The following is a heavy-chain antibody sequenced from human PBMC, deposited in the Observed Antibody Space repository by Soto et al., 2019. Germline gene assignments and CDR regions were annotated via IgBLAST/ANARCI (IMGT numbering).Heavy chain of an antibody. CDR3: AREGDYDFWSGYYPIDY. V-gene: IGHV3-48*02. Sequence: GGSLRLSCAASGFSFSSYSMNWVRQAPGKGLEWVSYISSSSSTIYYADSVKGRFTISRDNAKNSLYLQMNSLRDEDTAVYYCAREGDYDFWSGYYPIDYWGQGTLVSVSS. D-gene: IGHD3-3*01. J-gene: IGHJ4*02. CDR1: GFSFSSYS. CDR2: ISSSSSTI.